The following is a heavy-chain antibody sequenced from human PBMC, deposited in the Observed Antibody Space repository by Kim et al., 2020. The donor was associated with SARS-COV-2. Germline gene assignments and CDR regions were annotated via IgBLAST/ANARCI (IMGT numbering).Heavy chain of an antibody. CDR1: GFTFSSYA. V-gene: IGHV3-30-3*01. CDR3: ARWVAAAGYWYFDL. CDR2: ISYDGSNK. J-gene: IGHJ2*01. D-gene: IGHD6-13*01. Sequence: GGSLRLSCAASGFTFSSYAMHWVRQAPGKGLEWVAVISYDGSNKYYADSVKGRFTISRDNSKNTLYMQMNSLRAEDTAVYYGARWVAAAGYWYFDLWGRG.